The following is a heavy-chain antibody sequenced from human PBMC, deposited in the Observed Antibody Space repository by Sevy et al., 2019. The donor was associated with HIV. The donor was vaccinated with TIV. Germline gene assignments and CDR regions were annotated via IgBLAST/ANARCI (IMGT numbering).Heavy chain of an antibody. D-gene: IGHD6-13*01. J-gene: IGHJ4*02. CDR2: ISYDGSNK. V-gene: IGHV3-30-3*01. CDR1: GFTFSSYA. CDR3: ARDPQAAAGTSHFDY. Sequence: GGSLRLSCAASGFTFSSYAMHWVRQAPGKGLEWVAVISYDGSNKYYADSVKGRFTISRDNSKNRLYLQMNSLRAEDTAVYYCARDPQAAAGTSHFDYWGQGTLVTVSS.